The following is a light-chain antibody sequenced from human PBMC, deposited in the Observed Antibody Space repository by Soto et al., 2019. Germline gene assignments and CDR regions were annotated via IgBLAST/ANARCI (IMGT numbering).Light chain of an antibody. CDR1: SSDVGAYNY. CDR3: CSYTTSNTFV. Sequence: QSALTQPASVSGSLGQSITISCSGTSSDVGAYNYVSWYQQYPGKAPKLMIYHVTDRPSGVSNRFSGSKSGNTASLTISGLQAEDEADYYRCSYTTSNTFVFGTGTKLTVL. J-gene: IGLJ1*01. CDR2: HVT. V-gene: IGLV2-14*01.